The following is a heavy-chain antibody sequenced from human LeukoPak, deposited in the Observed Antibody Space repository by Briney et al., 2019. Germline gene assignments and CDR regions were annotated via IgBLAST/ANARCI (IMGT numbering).Heavy chain of an antibody. CDR3: ARDSSGYSSGWYPDY. Sequence: ASVKVSCKASGYTFTGYYMHWVRQAPGQGLEWMGRINPNSGGTNYAQKFQGRVTMTRDTSISTAYMELSSLRSDDTAVYYCARDSSGYSSGWYPDYWGQGTLVTVSS. J-gene: IGHJ4*02. V-gene: IGHV1-2*06. D-gene: IGHD6-19*01. CDR1: GYTFTGYY. CDR2: INPNSGGT.